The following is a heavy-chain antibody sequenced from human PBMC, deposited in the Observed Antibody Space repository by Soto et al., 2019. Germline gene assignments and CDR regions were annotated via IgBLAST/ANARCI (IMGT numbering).Heavy chain of an antibody. Sequence: PSETLSFTCTVSGGSLSSYYWACIRQPPAEVLEWIGYIYHSETTYYNPSLKGRVTVSVDGSKNQFSLKLSSVAAADTAVYYCARMGGQYYDSSGHGYHFEYWGQGTLVTVSS. D-gene: IGHD3-22*01. CDR1: GGSLSSYY. CDR3: ARMGGQYYDSSGHGYHFEY. J-gene: IGHJ4*02. CDR2: IYHSETT. V-gene: IGHV4-59*04.